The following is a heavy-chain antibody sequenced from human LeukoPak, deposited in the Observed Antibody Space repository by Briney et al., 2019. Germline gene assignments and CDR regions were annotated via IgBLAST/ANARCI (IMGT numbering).Heavy chain of an antibody. CDR1: GGTFSSYA. V-gene: IGHV1-69*04. Sequence: GASAKVSCKASGGTFSSYAISWVRQAPGQGHEWMGRIIPILGIANYAQKFQGRVTITADKSTSTAYMELSSLRSEDTAVYYCARGLGTGLGAFDIWGQGTMVTVSS. J-gene: IGHJ3*02. D-gene: IGHD1-1*01. CDR2: IIPILGIA. CDR3: ARGLGTGLGAFDI.